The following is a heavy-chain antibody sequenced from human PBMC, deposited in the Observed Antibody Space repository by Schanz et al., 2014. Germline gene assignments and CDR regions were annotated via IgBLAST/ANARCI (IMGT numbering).Heavy chain of an antibody. CDR1: GFTFSSYS. J-gene: IGHJ5*01. V-gene: IGHV3-48*01. Sequence: EVQLVESGGGLAQPGGSLRLSCTASGFTFSSYSMNWVRQAPGKGLEWVSYVSRSTPDIYYADSVKGRFTMSRDNAKNSVFLQMNSLRAEDTAVYYCAKQHIVRGVIYLNWFDSWGQGTLVTVSS. D-gene: IGHD3-10*01. CDR3: AKQHIVRGVIYLNWFDS. CDR2: VSRSTPDI.